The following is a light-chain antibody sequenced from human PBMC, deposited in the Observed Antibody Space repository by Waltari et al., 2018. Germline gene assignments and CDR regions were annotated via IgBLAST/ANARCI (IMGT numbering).Light chain of an antibody. CDR1: ESVSSN. Sequence: EIVMTQSPATLSVSPGERATLSCRASESVSSNVAWYQQKPGQAPRLLIYGSSTRATGFPAKFRGSGSGTDFTLTISSLQSEDFAVYYCQQYYHWVAFGGGTWVQIK. V-gene: IGKV3-15*01. CDR3: QQYYHWVA. J-gene: IGKJ4*01. CDR2: GSS.